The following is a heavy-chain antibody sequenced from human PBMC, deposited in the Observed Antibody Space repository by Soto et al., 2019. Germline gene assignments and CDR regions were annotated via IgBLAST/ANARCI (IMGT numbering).Heavy chain of an antibody. V-gene: IGHV1-46*03. J-gene: IGHJ4*02. D-gene: IGHD3-9*01. CDR2: INPSGGST. CDR3: ARLRSRYFDWLSPFDY. CDR1: GYTFTSYY. Sequence: ASVKVSCKASGYTFTSYYMHWVRQAPGQGLEWMGIINPSGGSTSYAQKFQGRVTMTRDTSTSTVYVELSSLRSEDTAVYYCARLRSRYFDWLSPFDYRGQGTLDTGSS.